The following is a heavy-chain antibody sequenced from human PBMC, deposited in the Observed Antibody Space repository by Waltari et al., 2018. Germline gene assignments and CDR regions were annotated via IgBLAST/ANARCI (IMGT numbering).Heavy chain of an antibody. CDR2: TRNKANSYTT. CDR3: ARDLQNYDILTGYSSYGMDV. CDR1: GFTFSDHY. V-gene: IGHV3-72*01. J-gene: IGHJ6*02. Sequence: EVQLVESGGGLVQPGGSLRLSCAASGFTFSDHYMDWVRQAPGKGLEWVGRTRNKANSYTTEYAASVKGRFTISRDDSKNSLYLQMNSLKTEDTAVYYCARDLQNYDILTGYSSYGMDVWAKGPRSPSP. D-gene: IGHD3-9*01.